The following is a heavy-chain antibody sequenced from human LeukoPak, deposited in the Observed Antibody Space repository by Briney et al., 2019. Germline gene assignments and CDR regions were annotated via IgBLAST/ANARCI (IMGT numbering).Heavy chain of an antibody. D-gene: IGHD3-9*01. V-gene: IGHV3-23*01. CDR2: ILGSGGST. J-gene: IGHJ4*02. CDR3: AKWGDYDVLTGYYVPDY. Sequence: SGASLRLSCAASGFTFSNYAMSWVRQAPGKGLEWVSAILGSGGSTYYADSVKGRFTVSRDNSKSTLYLQMNRLRAEDTALYYCAKWGDYDVLTGYYVPDYWGQGTLVTVSS. CDR1: GFTFSNYA.